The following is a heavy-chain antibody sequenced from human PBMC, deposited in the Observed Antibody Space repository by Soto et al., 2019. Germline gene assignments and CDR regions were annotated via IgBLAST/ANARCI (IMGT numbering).Heavy chain of an antibody. J-gene: IGHJ3*02. CDR2: ISAYNGNT. CDR1: GYTFTSYG. V-gene: IGHV1-18*01. Sequence: KVSCKASGYTFTSYGISWVRQAPGQGLEWMGWISAYNGNTNYAQKLQGRVTMTTDTSTSTAYMELRSLRSDGTAVYYCASSRQYDFWSGSYDAFDIWGQGTMVTVSS. CDR3: ASSRQYDFWSGSYDAFDI. D-gene: IGHD3-3*01.